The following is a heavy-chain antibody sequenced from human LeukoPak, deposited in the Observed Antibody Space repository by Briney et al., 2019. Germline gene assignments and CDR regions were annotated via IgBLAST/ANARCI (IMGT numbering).Heavy chain of an antibody. J-gene: IGHJ4*02. CDR3: AKDLFTGVYYYDSSGYPEGY. CDR1: GFTVSSIH. Sequence: GGSLRLSCAASGFTVSSIHMVWVRQAPGKGLEWVSVTYTGGNSYYADSVKGRFIISRDISKNTLYLQMNSLRAEDSAVYYCAKDLFTGVYYYDSSGYPEGYWGQGTLVTVSS. D-gene: IGHD3-22*01. CDR2: TYTGGNS. V-gene: IGHV3-53*01.